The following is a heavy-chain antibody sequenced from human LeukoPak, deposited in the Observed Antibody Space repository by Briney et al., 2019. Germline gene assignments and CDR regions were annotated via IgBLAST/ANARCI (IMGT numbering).Heavy chain of an antibody. Sequence: GGSLRLSCVASGFNYNTYWMSWVRQAPGKGLEWVANIKQDGSEKNYVDSVKGRFTISRDNAKNSLYLQMDSLRAEDTAIYYCTRDYRGTFDYWGQGTLVTVSS. CDR2: IKQDGSEK. CDR1: GFNYNTYW. CDR3: TRDYRGTFDY. D-gene: IGHD1-26*01. V-gene: IGHV3-7*03. J-gene: IGHJ4*02.